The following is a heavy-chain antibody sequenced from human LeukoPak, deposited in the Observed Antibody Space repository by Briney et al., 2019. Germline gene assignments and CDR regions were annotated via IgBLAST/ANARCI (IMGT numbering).Heavy chain of an antibody. D-gene: IGHD3-10*01. Sequence: GSSVKVSCKASGGTFSSYAISWVRQAPGQGLEWMGRIIPILGIANYAQKFQGRVAITADKSTSTAYMELSSLRSEDTAVYYCARARSGSGSTYGMDVWGQGTTVTVSS. J-gene: IGHJ6*02. CDR3: ARARSGSGSTYGMDV. V-gene: IGHV1-69*04. CDR1: GGTFSSYA. CDR2: IIPILGIA.